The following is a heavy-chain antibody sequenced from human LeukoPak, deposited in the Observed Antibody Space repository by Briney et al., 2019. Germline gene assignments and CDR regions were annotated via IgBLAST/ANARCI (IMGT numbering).Heavy chain of an antibody. CDR2: IWYDGSNK. CDR1: GFTFSSYG. Sequence: GRSLRLSCAASGFTFSSYGMHWVRQAPGKGLEWVAVIWYDGSNKYYADSVKGRFTISRDNSKNTLYLQMNSLRAEDTAVYYCARGNGIAAAGGLYNWFDPWGQGTLVTVSS. D-gene: IGHD6-13*01. J-gene: IGHJ5*02. V-gene: IGHV3-33*01. CDR3: ARGNGIAAAGGLYNWFDP.